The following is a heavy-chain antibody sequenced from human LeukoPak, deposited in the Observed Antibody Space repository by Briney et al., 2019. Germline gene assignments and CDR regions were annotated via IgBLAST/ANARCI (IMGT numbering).Heavy chain of an antibody. CDR1: GLTFSSYA. D-gene: IGHD3-22*01. V-gene: IGHV3-23*01. CDR3: AKPPPYYYDSSGYSYEYY. Sequence: GGSLRLSCAASGLTFSSYAMSWVRQAPGKGLEWVSAISGSGGSTYYADSVKGRFTISRDNSKNTLYLQMNSLRVEDTAVYYCAKPPPYYYDSSGYSYEYYWGQGTLVTVSS. J-gene: IGHJ4*02. CDR2: ISGSGGST.